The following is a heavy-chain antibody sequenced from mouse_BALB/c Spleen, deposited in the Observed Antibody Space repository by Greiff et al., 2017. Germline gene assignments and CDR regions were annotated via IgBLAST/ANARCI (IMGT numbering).Heavy chain of an antibody. CDR1: GYTFTSYW. CDR3: ARSGWLLRGPWFAY. CDR2: IDPSDSET. V-gene: IGHV1-69*02. J-gene: IGHJ3*01. Sequence: QVQLKQPGAELVKPGAPVKLSCKASGYTFTSYWMNWVKQRPGRGLEWIGRIDPSDSETHYNQKFKDKATLTVDKSSSTAYIQLSSLTSEDSAVYYCARSGWLLRGPWFAYWGQGTLVTVSA. D-gene: IGHD2-3*01.